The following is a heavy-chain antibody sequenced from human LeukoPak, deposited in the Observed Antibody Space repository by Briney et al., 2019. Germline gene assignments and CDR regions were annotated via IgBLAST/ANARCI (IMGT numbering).Heavy chain of an antibody. D-gene: IGHD5-18*01. CDR1: GYSFTSCW. Sequence: GASLQISSKGSGYSFTSCWIGWVRQMPGKGLEWMGIIYPGDSDTRYSPSFQGQVTISADKSISTAYLQWSSLKASDTAMYYCARHASGGYSYGYFDYWGQGTLVTVSS. CDR3: ARHASGGYSYGYFDY. J-gene: IGHJ4*02. V-gene: IGHV5-51*01. CDR2: IYPGDSDT.